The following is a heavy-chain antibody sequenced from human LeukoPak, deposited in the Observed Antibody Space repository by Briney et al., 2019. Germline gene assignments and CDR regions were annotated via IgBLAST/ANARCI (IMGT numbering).Heavy chain of an antibody. CDR3: ARVIEQLVGYYYYYYMDV. D-gene: IGHD6-6*01. CDR2: ISAYNGNT. CDR1: GYTFTSYG. Sequence: ASVKVSCKASGYTFTSYGISWVRQAPGQGLEWMGWISAYNGNTNYAKKLQSRVTMTTDTSTSTAYMELRSLRSDDTAVYYCARVIEQLVGYYYYYYMDVWGKGTTVTVSS. V-gene: IGHV1-18*01. J-gene: IGHJ6*03.